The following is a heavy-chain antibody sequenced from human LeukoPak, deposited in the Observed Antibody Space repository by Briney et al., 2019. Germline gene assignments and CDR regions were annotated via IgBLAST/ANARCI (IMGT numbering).Heavy chain of an antibody. D-gene: IGHD3-10*01. Sequence: ASVKVSCKASGYTFTSYDINWVRQATGQGLEWMGWMNPNSGNTGYAQKFQGRVTMTRNTSISTAYMELSSLRSEDTAAYYCARGGVAGVSNYYYMDVWGKGTTVTISS. CDR2: MNPNSGNT. CDR3: ARGGVAGVSNYYYMDV. V-gene: IGHV1-8*01. CDR1: GYTFTSYD. J-gene: IGHJ6*03.